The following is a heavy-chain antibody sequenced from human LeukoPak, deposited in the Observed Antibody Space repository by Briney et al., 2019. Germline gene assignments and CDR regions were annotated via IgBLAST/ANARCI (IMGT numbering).Heavy chain of an antibody. V-gene: IGHV4-39*07. CDR2: IYYSGST. Sequence: SETLSLTCTVSGGSISSSSYYWGWIRQPPGKGLEWIGSIYYSGSTYYNPSLKSRVTISVDTSKNQFSLKLSSVTAADTAVYYCARYHILTAYDYWGQGTLVTVSS. J-gene: IGHJ4*02. CDR1: GGSISSSSYY. CDR3: ARYHILTAYDY. D-gene: IGHD3-9*01.